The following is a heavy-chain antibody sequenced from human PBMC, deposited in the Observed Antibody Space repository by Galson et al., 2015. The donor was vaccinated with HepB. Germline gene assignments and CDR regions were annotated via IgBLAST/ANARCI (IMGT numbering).Heavy chain of an antibody. D-gene: IGHD3-22*01. J-gene: IGHJ5*02. CDR3: ARAPYYYDSSGYCDP. Sequence: SVKVSCKASGYTFTSYYMHWVRQAPGQGLEWMGIINPSGGSTSYAQKFQGRVTMTRDTSTSTVYMELSSLRSEDTAVYYCARAPYYYDSSGYCDPWGQGTLVTVSS. V-gene: IGHV1-46*03. CDR2: INPSGGST. CDR1: GYTFTSYY.